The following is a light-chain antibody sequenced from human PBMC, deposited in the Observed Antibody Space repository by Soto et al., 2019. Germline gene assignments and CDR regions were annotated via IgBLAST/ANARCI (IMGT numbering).Light chain of an antibody. V-gene: IGLV2-14*03. Sequence: QSVLTQPASVSGSPGQSITISCTGTSSDVGGYNYVSWFQHHPGKAPKLMIYDVTNRPSGVSNRFSGSKSGNTASLTISGLQAEDEANYYCSSYTGSSTWVFGGGTKLTVL. CDR1: SSDVGGYNY. J-gene: IGLJ3*02. CDR3: SSYTGSSTWV. CDR2: DVT.